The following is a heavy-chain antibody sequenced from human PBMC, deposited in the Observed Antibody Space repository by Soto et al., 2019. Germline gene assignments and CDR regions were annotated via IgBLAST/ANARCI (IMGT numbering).Heavy chain of an antibody. CDR2: IRTKTNKYAT. D-gene: IGHD1-26*01. CDR1: GFTFSGSA. Sequence: PGGSLRLSCAASGFTFSGSAMHWVRQASGKGLEWVGRIRTKTNKYATAYAASVKGRFTISRDDSQNTAYLQMNSLKTEDTAVYYCTTQEIVGATGYWGQGTLVTVSS. J-gene: IGHJ4*02. V-gene: IGHV3-73*01. CDR3: TTQEIVGATGY.